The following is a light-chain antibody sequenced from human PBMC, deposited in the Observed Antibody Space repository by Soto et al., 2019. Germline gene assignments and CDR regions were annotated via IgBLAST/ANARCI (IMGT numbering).Light chain of an antibody. J-gene: IGKJ2*01. CDR1: QSVTTTS. V-gene: IGKV3D-20*01. CDR2: GAS. CDR3: QLYGDSPPYT. Sequence: EVEWTQSPATLSLSPGERVTLSCGASQSVTTTSIAWYQHRPGLAPRLLVDGASRRATGIPNRFSGGGSPLTISRLEPEDFAVYYWQLYGDSPPYTFGQGTKVEIK.